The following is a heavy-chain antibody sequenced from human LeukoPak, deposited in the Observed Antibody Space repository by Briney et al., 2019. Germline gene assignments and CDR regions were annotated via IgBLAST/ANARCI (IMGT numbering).Heavy chain of an antibody. V-gene: IGHV4-59*12. Sequence: SETLSLTCTVSGGSISSYYWSWIRQPPGKGLEWIGYIYYSGSTNYNPSLKSRVTISVDTSKNQFSLKLSSVTAADTAVYYCARIKPDIVATGNRFYYYYYMDVWGKGTTVTISS. D-gene: IGHD5-12*01. CDR3: ARIKPDIVATGNRFYYYYYMDV. CDR1: GGSISSYY. CDR2: IYYSGST. J-gene: IGHJ6*03.